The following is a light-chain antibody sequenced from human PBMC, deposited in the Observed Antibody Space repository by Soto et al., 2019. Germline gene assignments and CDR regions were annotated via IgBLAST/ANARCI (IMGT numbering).Light chain of an antibody. CDR3: QVWDSTSDHVV. CDR2: DDS. Sequence: SYELTQPPSVSVAPGQTAKITCGGNNIGSKSVHWYQQKPGQAPALVVYDDSVRPSGIPERFSGSNSGNTATLTISRVEAGDEADCYCQVWDSTSDHVVFGGGTQLTVL. CDR1: NIGSKS. J-gene: IGLJ2*01. V-gene: IGLV3-21*02.